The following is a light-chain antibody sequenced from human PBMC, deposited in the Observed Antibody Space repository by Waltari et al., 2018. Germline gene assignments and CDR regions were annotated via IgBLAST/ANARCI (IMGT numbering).Light chain of an antibody. CDR3: QQYSSFST. J-gene: IGKJ2*01. Sequence: DIQMTQSPSTLSASVADRVTISCRASQSVGTWLAWYQQKPGKAPKLLIYMASSLESGVPSRFSGSGSGTEFTLAISGLQPDDFATYSCQQYSSFSTFGQGTKV. CDR2: MAS. V-gene: IGKV1-5*03. CDR1: QSVGTW.